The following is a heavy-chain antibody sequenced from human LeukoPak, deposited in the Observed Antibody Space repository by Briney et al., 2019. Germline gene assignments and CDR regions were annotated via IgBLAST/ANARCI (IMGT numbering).Heavy chain of an antibody. CDR2: ISGSGGST. CDR3: AKVFLPYYYYYMDV. J-gene: IGHJ6*03. Sequence: GGTLRLSCAASGFTFSSYAMSWVRQAPGKGLEWVSAISGSGGSTYYADSVKGRFTISRDNSKNTLYLQMNSLRAEDTAVYYCAKVFLPYYYYYMDVWGKGTTVTVSS. CDR1: GFTFSSYA. V-gene: IGHV3-23*01.